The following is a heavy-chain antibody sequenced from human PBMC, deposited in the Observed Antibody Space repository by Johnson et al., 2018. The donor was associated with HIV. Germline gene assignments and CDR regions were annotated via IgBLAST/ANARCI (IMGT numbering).Heavy chain of an antibody. CDR2: ISFDGSNK. CDR3: ARDSEKCAISGYDAFDI. CDR1: GFTFSSYG. V-gene: IGHV3-30*03. D-gene: IGHD6-25*01. J-gene: IGHJ3*02. Sequence: QEQLVESGGGVVQPGRSLRLSCAASGFTFSSYGMHWVRQAPCKGLEWVAVISFDGSNKFYADSVKGRFTISRDNSKNMLYLQMNSLRAEDTAVYYCARDSEKCAISGYDAFDIWGQGTMVTVSS.